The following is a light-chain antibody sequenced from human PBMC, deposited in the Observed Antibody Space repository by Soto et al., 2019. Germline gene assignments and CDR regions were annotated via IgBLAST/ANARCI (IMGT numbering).Light chain of an antibody. J-gene: IGLJ1*01. Sequence: QTVLTQPRSASGTPGQRVTISCSGDNSNIGKNYVCWYQQLPGAAPKVFIFDNNRRPSGVPDRFSGSKSGTSASLAISGLRSEDEADYYCAAWDDSLSGPVFGTGTKVTVL. CDR2: DNN. CDR3: AAWDDSLSGPV. CDR1: NSNIGKNY. V-gene: IGLV1-47*01.